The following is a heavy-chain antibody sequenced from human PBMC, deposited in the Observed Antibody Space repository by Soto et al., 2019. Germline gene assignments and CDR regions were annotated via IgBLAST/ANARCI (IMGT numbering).Heavy chain of an antibody. CDR3: ARAPEFEDSRSSEYYYYYMGV. J-gene: IGHJ6*03. Sequence: EVQLVDSGGGLVQPGGSLRLSCAASGFTFGNYWMSWVRQAPGKGLEWVANIKEDGSEKTYVDSVKGRFTISRDNAKNSLHLQMNSLRAEDTAVYYCARAPEFEDSRSSEYYYYYMGVWGKGTTVTVSS. CDR2: IKEDGSEK. D-gene: IGHD6-6*01. V-gene: IGHV3-7*01. CDR1: GFTFGNYW.